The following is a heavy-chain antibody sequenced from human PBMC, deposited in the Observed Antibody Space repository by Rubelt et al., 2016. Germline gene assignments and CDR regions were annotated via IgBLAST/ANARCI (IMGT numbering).Heavy chain of an antibody. D-gene: IGHD3-16*01. Sequence: ESGGGVVQPGRSLRLSCAASGFTFSSYAMHWVRQAPGKGLEWVAVISYDGSNKYYADSVKGRFTISRDNSKNTLYLQMNSLRAEDTAVYYCAREFYYDALDYWGQGTLVTVSS. V-gene: IGHV3-30*04. CDR1: GFTFSSYA. J-gene: IGHJ4*02. CDR2: ISYDGSNK. CDR3: AREFYYDALDY.